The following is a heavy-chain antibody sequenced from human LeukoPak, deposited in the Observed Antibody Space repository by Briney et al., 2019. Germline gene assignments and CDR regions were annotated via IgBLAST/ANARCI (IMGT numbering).Heavy chain of an antibody. J-gene: IGHJ4*02. D-gene: IGHD1-26*01. Sequence: PGGSLRLSCAASRFTFSSYTMNWVRQAPGKGLEWVSSISSSGTYIYYADSVKGRFTISRDNAKNSLYLQMNSLRAEDTAVYYCARELGGSYRRSSAPFDYWGQGTLVTVSS. CDR3: ARELGGSYRRSSAPFDY. CDR1: RFTFSSYT. CDR2: ISSSGTYI. V-gene: IGHV3-21*01.